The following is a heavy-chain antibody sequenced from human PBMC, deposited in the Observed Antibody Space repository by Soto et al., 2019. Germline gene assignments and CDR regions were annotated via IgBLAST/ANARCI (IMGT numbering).Heavy chain of an antibody. CDR1: GFTFSSYA. V-gene: IGHV3-30-3*01. CDR2: ISYDGSNK. Sequence: GGSLRLSCAASGFTFSSYAMHWVRQAPGKGLEWVAVISYDGSNKYYADSVKGRFTISRDNSKNTLYLQMNSLRAEDTAVYYCAPTYYSSSGLGAFDIWGQGTMVTVSS. D-gene: IGHD6-6*01. CDR3: APTYYSSSGLGAFDI. J-gene: IGHJ3*02.